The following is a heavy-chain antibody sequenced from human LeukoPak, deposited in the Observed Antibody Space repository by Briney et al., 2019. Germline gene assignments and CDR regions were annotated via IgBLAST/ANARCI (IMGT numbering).Heavy chain of an antibody. CDR3: AKDLRSRWELLQDYYYGMDV. CDR1: GFTFSSYG. Sequence: GRSLRLSCAASGFTFSSYGMHWVRQAPGKGLEWVAVISYDGSNKYYADSVKGRFTISRDNSKNTLYLQMNSLRAEDTAVYYCAKDLRSRWELLQDYYYGMDVWGQGTTVTVSS. D-gene: IGHD1-26*01. J-gene: IGHJ6*02. CDR2: ISYDGSNK. V-gene: IGHV3-30*18.